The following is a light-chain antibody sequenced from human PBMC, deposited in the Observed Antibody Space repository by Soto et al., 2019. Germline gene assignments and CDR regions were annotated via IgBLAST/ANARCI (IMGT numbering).Light chain of an antibody. CDR2: DAS. CDR1: QSVSSY. J-gene: IGKJ3*01. CDR3: QQRSNWPFT. Sequence: EIVLTQSPATLSLSPGERATLSCRASQSVSSYLAWYQQNPGQTPRLLIYDASNRATGIPARFSGSGSGTDFTLTIGSLEPDDFAVYYCQQRSNWPFTFGPGTTVDIK. V-gene: IGKV3-11*01.